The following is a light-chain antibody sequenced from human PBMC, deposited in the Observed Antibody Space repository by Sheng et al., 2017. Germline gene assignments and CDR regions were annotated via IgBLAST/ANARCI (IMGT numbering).Light chain of an antibody. V-gene: IGKV3-20*01. J-gene: IGKJ1*01. CDR1: QSVDSRY. CDR3: QQFGSSPWT. CDR2: GTS. Sequence: EIVLTQSPGTLSLSPGERATLSCRASQSVDSRYLAWYHQKPGQAPRLLIYGTSTRATGIPARFSGSGSGTDFTLTISRLEPEDFAVYYCQQFGSSPWTFGQGTKVEIK.